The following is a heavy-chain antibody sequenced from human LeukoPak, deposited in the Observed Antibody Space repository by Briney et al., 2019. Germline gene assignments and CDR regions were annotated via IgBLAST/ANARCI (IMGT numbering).Heavy chain of an antibody. D-gene: IGHD1-1*01. V-gene: IGHV3-9*03. CDR3: AKGARIRANSYYFDS. CDR1: GFTFYDYA. CDR2: VSWNRGSI. Sequence: GGSLRLSCAASGFTFYDYAMHWGRQAPGKGLEWGSGVSWNRGSIGYADSVKGRFTISRDNAKNSLYLQMNSLRADDMALYYCAKGARIRANSYYFDSWGQGTLVTVSS. J-gene: IGHJ4*02.